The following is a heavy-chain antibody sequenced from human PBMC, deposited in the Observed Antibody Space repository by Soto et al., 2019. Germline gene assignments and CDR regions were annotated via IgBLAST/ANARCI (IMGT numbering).Heavy chain of an antibody. CDR3: AKGGSATFYYYYYMDV. V-gene: IGHV3-23*01. CDR1: GFTFSSYA. Sequence: EVQLLESGGGLVQPGGSLRLSCAASGFTFSSYAMSWVRHAPGKGLEWVSAISGSGGSTYYADSVKGRFTISRDNSKNTLYLQMNSLRAEDTAVYYCAKGGSATFYYYYYMDVWGKGTTVTVSS. D-gene: IGHD2-15*01. J-gene: IGHJ6*03. CDR2: ISGSGGST.